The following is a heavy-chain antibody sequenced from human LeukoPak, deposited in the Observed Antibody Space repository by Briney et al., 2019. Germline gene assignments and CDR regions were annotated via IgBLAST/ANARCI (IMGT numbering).Heavy chain of an antibody. V-gene: IGHV3-11*05. CDR3: ARVVPGAMSADY. J-gene: IGHJ4*02. Sequence: GGSLRLSCAASGFTFSDHYMNWIRQAPGKGLEWVSYISSGGGYTHYADSVKGRFTISRDNAKNSLYLQMNSLRAEDTAVYYCARVVPGAMSADYWGQGTLVTVSS. CDR1: GFTFSDHY. D-gene: IGHD2-2*01. CDR2: ISSGGGYT.